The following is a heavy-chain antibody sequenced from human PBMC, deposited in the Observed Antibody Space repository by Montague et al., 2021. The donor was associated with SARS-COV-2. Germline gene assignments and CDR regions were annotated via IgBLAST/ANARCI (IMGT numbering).Heavy chain of an antibody. CDR2: LYTSGST. Sequence: SETLSITCTVSGASVRTYYWSWIRQSARKKLEWMGRLYTSGSTYYNPSFKSRVTMSLDTSKNLFSLDLSSMTAADTAVYYCAGDGADYFFAYYHEMDVWGQGIAVTVSS. CDR1: GASVRTYY. J-gene: IGHJ6*02. V-gene: IGHV4-4*07. CDR3: AGDGADYFFAYYHEMDV. D-gene: IGHD3-16*01.